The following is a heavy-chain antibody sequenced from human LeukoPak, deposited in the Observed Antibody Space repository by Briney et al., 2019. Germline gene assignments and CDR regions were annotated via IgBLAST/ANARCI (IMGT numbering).Heavy chain of an antibody. D-gene: IGHD2-8*01. J-gene: IGHJ4*02. Sequence: SETLSLTCTVSGGSTSSYYWSWIRQPPGKGLEWIGYIYYSGSTNYNPSLKSRVTISVDTSKNQFSLKLSSVTAADTAVYYCGTSSGGLSNFDYWGQGTLVTVSS. CDR2: IYYSGST. CDR1: GGSTSSYY. CDR3: GTSSGGLSNFDY. V-gene: IGHV4-59*01.